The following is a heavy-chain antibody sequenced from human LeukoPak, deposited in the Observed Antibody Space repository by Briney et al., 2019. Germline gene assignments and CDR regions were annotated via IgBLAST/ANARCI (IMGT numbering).Heavy chain of an antibody. Sequence: TGGSLRLSCAASGFTFSSYEMNWVRQAPGKGLEWVSYISTSGSTKYYADSVKGRFTISRDNAKNSLYLQMNSLRAEDTAVYYCARKFGIVAAGTGDYWGQGTLVTVSS. V-gene: IGHV3-48*03. CDR2: ISTSGSTK. D-gene: IGHD6-13*01. CDR3: ARKFGIVAAGTGDY. J-gene: IGHJ4*02. CDR1: GFTFSSYE.